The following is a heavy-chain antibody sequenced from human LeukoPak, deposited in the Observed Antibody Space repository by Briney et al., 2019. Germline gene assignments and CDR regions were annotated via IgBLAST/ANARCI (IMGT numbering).Heavy chain of an antibody. J-gene: IGHJ4*02. Sequence: SESLSLTCTVSGGSISSYYWSWIRQPPGKGLEWVGYIYYSGSTNYNPSLKSRVTISVDTSKNQFSLKLSSVTAADTAVYYCASYSYYYDSSSYFDYWGQGTLVTVSS. V-gene: IGHV4-59*01. D-gene: IGHD3-22*01. CDR1: GGSISSYY. CDR3: ASYSYYYDSSSYFDY. CDR2: IYYSGST.